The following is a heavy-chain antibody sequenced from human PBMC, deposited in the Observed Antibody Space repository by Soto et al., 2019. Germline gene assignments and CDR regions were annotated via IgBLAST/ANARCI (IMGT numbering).Heavy chain of an antibody. CDR2: ISSSSTI. Sequence: GGSLRLSCAASGFTFSSYSMNWVRQAPGKGLEWVSYISSSSTIYYADSVKGRFTISRDNAKNSLYLQMNSLRDEDTAVYYCARGYYYGSGSPDYWGQGTLVTVSS. V-gene: IGHV3-48*02. CDR3: ARGYYYGSGSPDY. J-gene: IGHJ4*02. D-gene: IGHD3-10*01. CDR1: GFTFSSYS.